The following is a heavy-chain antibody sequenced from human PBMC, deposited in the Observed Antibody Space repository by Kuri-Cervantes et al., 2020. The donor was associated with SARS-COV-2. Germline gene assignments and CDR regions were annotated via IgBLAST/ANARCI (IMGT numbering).Heavy chain of an antibody. CDR2: IYYSGST. D-gene: IGHD3-3*01. V-gene: IGHV4-59*01. Sequence: GSLRLSCTVSGGSISSYYWSWIRQPPGKGLEWIGYIYYSGSTNYNPSLKSRVTISVDTSKNQFSLKLSSVTAADTAVYYCARADPSITIFGVVIIGALDIWGQGTRVTVSS. CDR3: ARADPSITIFGVVIIGALDI. J-gene: IGHJ3*02. CDR1: GGSISSYY.